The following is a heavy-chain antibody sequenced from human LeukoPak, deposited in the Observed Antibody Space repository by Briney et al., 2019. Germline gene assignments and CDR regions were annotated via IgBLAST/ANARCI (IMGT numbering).Heavy chain of an antibody. J-gene: IGHJ4*02. V-gene: IGHV4-39*01. CDR2: IYYSGST. CDR1: GGSISSSSYY. Sequence: PETLSLTCTVSGGSISSSSYYWGWIRQPPGKGLEWIGSIYYSGSTYYNPSLKSRVTISVDRSKNQVVLKLSSVTAGDTAVYYCARAAPESGYFGYWGQGTLATVSS. CDR3: ARAAPESGYFGY. D-gene: IGHD3-3*01.